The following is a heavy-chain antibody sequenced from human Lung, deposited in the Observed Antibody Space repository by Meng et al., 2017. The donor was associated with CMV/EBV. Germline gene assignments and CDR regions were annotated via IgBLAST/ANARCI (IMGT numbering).Heavy chain of an antibody. CDR2: IWYDGSNK. CDR1: GFTFSSYG. Sequence: GGSLRLSXAASGFTFSSYGMHWVRQAPGKGLEWVAVIWYDGSNKYYADSVKGRFTISRDNSKNTLYLQMNSLRAEDTAVYYCAKDIVVVPAPYYYYYGMDVWGQGTTVTVSS. J-gene: IGHJ6*02. D-gene: IGHD2-2*01. V-gene: IGHV3-33*06. CDR3: AKDIVVVPAPYYYYYGMDV.